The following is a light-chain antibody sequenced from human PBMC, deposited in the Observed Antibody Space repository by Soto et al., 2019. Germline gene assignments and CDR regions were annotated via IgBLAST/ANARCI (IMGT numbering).Light chain of an antibody. CDR1: QSVSTY. CDR3: QQRSHWPPGAT. J-gene: IGKJ4*01. Sequence: EVVLTKSPSTLSLSPGERATLSCRASQSVSTYLAWYQHKPGQAPRLLIYDASIRATGTPARFSGGGSGTDCTLTISSRAPEDLAVYYCQQRSHWPPGATFGGGTQVEIK. V-gene: IGKV3-11*01. CDR2: DAS.